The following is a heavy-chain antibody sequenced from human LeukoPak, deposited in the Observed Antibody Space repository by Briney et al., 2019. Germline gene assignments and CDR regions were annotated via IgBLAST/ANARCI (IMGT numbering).Heavy chain of an antibody. D-gene: IGHD2-21*01. V-gene: IGHV1-2*02. CDR1: GYTFTSYG. J-gene: IGHJ6*03. CDR3: ARAPYCGGDCYPYYYYMDV. CDR2: INPNSGGT. Sequence: ASVKVSCKASGYTFTSYGISWVRQAPGQGLEWMGWINPNSGGTNYAQKFQGRVTMTRDTSISTAYMELSRLRSDDTAVYYCARAPYCGGDCYPYYYYMDVWGKGTTVTVSS.